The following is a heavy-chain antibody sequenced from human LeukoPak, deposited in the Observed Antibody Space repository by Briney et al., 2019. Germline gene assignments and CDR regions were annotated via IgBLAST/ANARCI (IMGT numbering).Heavy chain of an antibody. CDR2: INHSGST. J-gene: IGHJ4*02. D-gene: IGHD1-14*01. CDR3: ARGRKMCIGRQSRDFDY. V-gene: IGHV4-34*01. CDR1: GGSFSGYY. Sequence: PWETLSLTCAVYGGSFSGYYWSWIRQPPGKGLEWIGEINHSGSTNYNPSLKSRVTISVDTSKNQFSLKLSSVTAADTAVYYCARGRKMCIGRQSRDFDYGGQGTLVTVSS.